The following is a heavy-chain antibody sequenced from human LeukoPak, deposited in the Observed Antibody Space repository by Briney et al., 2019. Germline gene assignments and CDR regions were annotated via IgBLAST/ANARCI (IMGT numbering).Heavy chain of an antibody. CDR3: ARPLYGSGSYYFDY. J-gene: IGHJ4*02. CDR2: INSDGSST. CDR1: GFTFSSHW. D-gene: IGHD3-3*01. Sequence: PGGSLRLSCAASGFTFSSHWVHWVRQAPGKGLVWVSRINSDGSSTSYADSVKGRFTISRDNAKNTLYLQMSSLRAEDTSVYYCARPLYGSGSYYFDYWGQGTLVTVSS. V-gene: IGHV3-74*01.